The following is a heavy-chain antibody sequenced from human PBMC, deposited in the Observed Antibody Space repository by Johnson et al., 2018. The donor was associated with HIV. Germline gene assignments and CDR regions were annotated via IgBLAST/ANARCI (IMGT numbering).Heavy chain of an antibody. Sequence: QVQLVESGGGLVKPGGSLRLSCAASGFTFSSYGMHWVRQAPGKGLEWVAVIWHDGSNKYYADSVKGRFAISRDNSKNTLYLQMNSLRAEDTAVYYCAPDAFDIWGQGTMVTVSS. V-gene: IGHV3-33*01. CDR1: GFTFSSYG. CDR3: APDAFDI. J-gene: IGHJ3*02. CDR2: IWHDGSNK.